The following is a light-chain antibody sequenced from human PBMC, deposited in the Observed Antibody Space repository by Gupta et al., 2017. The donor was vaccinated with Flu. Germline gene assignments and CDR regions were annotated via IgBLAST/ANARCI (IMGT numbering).Light chain of an antibody. CDR2: EVN. CDR3: SSYAGSNNLV. CDR1: SSDVGGYNF. V-gene: IGLV2-8*01. Sequence: SVTIPCTGTSSDVGGYNFVSWYQQHPGKAPKLMIYEVNKRPSGVPDRFSGSKSGNTASLTVSGLQAEDEADYYCSSYAGSNNLVFGGGTKLTVL. J-gene: IGLJ2*01.